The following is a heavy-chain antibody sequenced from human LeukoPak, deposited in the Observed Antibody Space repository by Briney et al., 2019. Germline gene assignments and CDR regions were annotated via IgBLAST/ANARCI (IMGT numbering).Heavy chain of an antibody. CDR2: ISYDGSNK. J-gene: IGHJ4*02. CDR1: GFTFSSYA. CDR3: AREAVVVVAATHRVYFDY. D-gene: IGHD2-15*01. V-gene: IGHV3-30-3*01. Sequence: QSGGSLRLSCAASGFTFSSYAMHWVRQAPGKGLEWVAVISYDGSNKYYADSVKGRFTISRDNSKNTLYLQMNSLRAEDTAVYYCAREAVVVVAATHRVYFDYWGQGTLVTVSS.